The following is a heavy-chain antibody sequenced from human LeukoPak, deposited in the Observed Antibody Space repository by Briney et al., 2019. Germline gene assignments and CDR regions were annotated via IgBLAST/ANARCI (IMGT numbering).Heavy chain of an antibody. CDR2: IYYSGTT. CDR3: ARDSTPYGHSGY. V-gene: IGHV4-61*08. CDR1: GGSITGTGYY. D-gene: IGHD4-17*01. Sequence: SETLSLTCDVSGGSITGTGYYWAWIRQPPGKGLEWIGYIYYSGTTNFNPSLRSRVTISVDTSKNQFSLKMSSVTAADTVVYYCARDSTPYGHSGYWGQGTLVTVSP. J-gene: IGHJ4*02.